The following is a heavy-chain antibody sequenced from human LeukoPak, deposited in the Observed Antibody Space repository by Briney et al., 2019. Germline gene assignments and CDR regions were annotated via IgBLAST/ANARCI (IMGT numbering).Heavy chain of an antibody. CDR1: TFTFSSYA. CDR3: AKDTSIGKYCTNGVCSPFDY. J-gene: IGHJ4*02. CDR2: ISDSGDYT. D-gene: IGHD2-8*01. Sequence: GGSLRLSCAASTFTFSSYAMSWVRQAPGQGLEWVSVISDSGDYTSYADSVRGRFTISRDNSRNTLYLQMISLRPEDTAVYYCAKDTSIGKYCTNGVCSPFDYWGQGTLVTVSS. V-gene: IGHV3-23*01.